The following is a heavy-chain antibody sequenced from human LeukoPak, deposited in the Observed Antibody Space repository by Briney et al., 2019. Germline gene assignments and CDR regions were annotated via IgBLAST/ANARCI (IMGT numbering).Heavy chain of an antibody. V-gene: IGHV3-23*01. D-gene: IGHD5-24*01. CDR1: GFNFNDAA. J-gene: IGHJ3*01. CDR3: AKDIQSSA. CDR2: IASSGRNT. Sequence: GGSLRLSCAASGFNFNDAAMTCVRQAPGKGLEWVSLIASSGRNTYYTDSVRGRSTISRDNSKKTLSLQMNSLRVEDTAIYYCAKDIQSSAWGLGTMVTVSS.